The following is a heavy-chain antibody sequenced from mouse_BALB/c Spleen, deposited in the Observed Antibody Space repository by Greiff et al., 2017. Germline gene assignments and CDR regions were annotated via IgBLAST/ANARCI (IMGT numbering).Heavy chain of an antibody. J-gene: IGHJ4*01. CDR2: ISYDGSN. CDR1: GYSITSGYY. CDR3: ARGGLGGNYVRYYAMDY. D-gene: IGHD2-1*01. Sequence: VQLKESGPGLVKPSQSLSLTCSVTGYSITSGYYWNWIRQFPGNKLEWMGYISYDGSNNYNPSLKNRISITRDTSKNQFFLKLNSVTTEDTATYYCARGGLGGNYVRYYAMDYWGQGTSVTVSS. V-gene: IGHV3-6*02.